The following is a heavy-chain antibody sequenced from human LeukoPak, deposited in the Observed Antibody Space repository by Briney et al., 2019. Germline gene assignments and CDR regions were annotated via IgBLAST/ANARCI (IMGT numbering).Heavy chain of an antibody. CDR2: IYSGGAT. D-gene: IGHD1-26*01. Sequence: PGGSLRLSCAASGFTVTSNYMSWVRQAPGKGLEWVSTIYSGGATYYADSVKGRFSVSRDNPENMLYLQMNSLGAEDTAVYYCARDYSNIGLDVWGQGTTVTVSS. V-gene: IGHV3-53*01. CDR1: GFTVTSNY. CDR3: ARDYSNIGLDV. J-gene: IGHJ6*02.